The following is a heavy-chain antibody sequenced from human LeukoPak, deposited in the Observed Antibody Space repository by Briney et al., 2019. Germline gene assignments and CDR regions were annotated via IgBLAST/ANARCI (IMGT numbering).Heavy chain of an antibody. CDR3: ARDLPPQWDVDTAMVTDY. D-gene: IGHD5-18*01. CDR1: GYTFTGYY. V-gene: IGHV1-2*02. CDR2: INPNSGGT. Sequence: ASVKVSCKASGYTFTGYYMHWVRQAPGQGLEWMGWINPNSGGTNYAQKFQGRVTMTTDTSISTAYMELSRLSSDDTAVYYCARDLPPQWDVDTAMVTDYWGQGTLVTVSS. J-gene: IGHJ4*02.